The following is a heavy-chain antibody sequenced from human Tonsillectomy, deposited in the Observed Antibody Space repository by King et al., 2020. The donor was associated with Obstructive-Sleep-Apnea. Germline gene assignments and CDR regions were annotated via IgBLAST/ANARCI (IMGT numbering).Heavy chain of an antibody. CDR1: GFTFSGDS. V-gene: IGHV3-21*01. D-gene: IGHD4-23*01. Sequence: VQLVESGGGLVKPGGSLRVSCEASGFTFSGDSMNWVRQAPGKGLEWFSSISSISSYIYYADTGKGRFTISRDNAKNSLYLQMNSLRAEDTAVYYCARERTVAPFDYWGQGTLVTVSS. J-gene: IGHJ4*02. CDR3: ARERTVAPFDY. CDR2: ISSISSYI.